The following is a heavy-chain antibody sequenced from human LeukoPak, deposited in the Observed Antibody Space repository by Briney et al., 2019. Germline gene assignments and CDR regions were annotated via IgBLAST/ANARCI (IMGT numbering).Heavy chain of an antibody. CDR3: AREGSSGYYSPYWYFDL. V-gene: IGHV1-46*01. CDR1: GYTFINNW. Sequence: ASVKVSCKASGYTFINNWMHWVRQAPGQGLEWIGLINPTGTGTLYAQKFQGRVTMTRDMSTSTDYMELSSLRSEDTAVYYCAREGSSGYYSPYWYFDLWGRGTLVTVSS. CDR2: INPTGTGT. J-gene: IGHJ2*01. D-gene: IGHD3-22*01.